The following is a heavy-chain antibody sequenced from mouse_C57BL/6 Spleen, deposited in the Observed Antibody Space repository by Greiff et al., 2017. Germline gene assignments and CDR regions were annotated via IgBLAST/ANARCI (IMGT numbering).Heavy chain of an antibody. Sequence: QVQLQQPGAELVKPGASVKLSCKASGYTFTSYWMHWVKQRPGQGLEWIGMIHPNSGSTNYNEKFKSKATLTVDKSSSTAYMQLSSLTSEDSAVYYCARRGGYDEGVYYFDYWGQGTTLTVSS. CDR1: GYTFTSYW. D-gene: IGHD2-2*01. J-gene: IGHJ2*01. CDR2: IHPNSGST. V-gene: IGHV1-64*01. CDR3: ARRGGYDEGVYYFDY.